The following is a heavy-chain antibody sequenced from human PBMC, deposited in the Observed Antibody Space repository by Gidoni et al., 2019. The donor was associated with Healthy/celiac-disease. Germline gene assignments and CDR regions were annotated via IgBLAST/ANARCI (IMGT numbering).Heavy chain of an antibody. J-gene: IGHJ6*02. CDR3: TTGEGIAAAIPYYYYGMDV. V-gene: IGHV3-15*01. Sequence: EVQLVESGGGLVKPGGSVRLACAASGFTFGNAWMSGVRQAPGKGLGWVGRIKSKTDGGTTDYAAPVKGRFTISRDDSKNTLYLQMNSLKTEDTAVYYCTTGEGIAAAIPYYYYGMDVWGQGTTVTVSS. D-gene: IGHD6-13*01. CDR1: GFTFGNAW. CDR2: IKSKTDGGTT.